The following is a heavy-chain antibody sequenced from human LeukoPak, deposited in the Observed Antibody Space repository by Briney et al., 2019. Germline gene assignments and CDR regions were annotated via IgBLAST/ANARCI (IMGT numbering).Heavy chain of an antibody. CDR3: AKDAAGPEY. D-gene: IGHD6-13*01. CDR2: ISAGGGST. V-gene: IGHV3-23*01. J-gene: IGHJ4*02. CDR1: GLTFSDYS. Sequence: GGSLRLSCAASGLTFSDYSMTWVRQAPGQGLFWVSGISAGGGSTYYADSVKGRFTISRDNSRNTLYLQMNSLRAEDTAVYYCAKDAAGPEYWGQGTLVTVSS.